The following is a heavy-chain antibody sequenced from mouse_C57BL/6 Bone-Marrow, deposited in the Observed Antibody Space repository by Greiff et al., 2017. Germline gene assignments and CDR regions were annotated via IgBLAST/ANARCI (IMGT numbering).Heavy chain of an antibody. CDR1: GYTFTDYN. CDR3: ARGATVVFDY. CDR2: INPNNGGT. D-gene: IGHD1-1*01. J-gene: IGHJ2*01. V-gene: IGHV1-22*01. Sequence: EVQLQQSGPELVKPGASVKMSCKASGYTFTDYNMHWVKQSHGKSREWIGYINPNNGGTSYNQKFKGKATLTVNKSSSTAYMELRSLTSEDSAVYYCARGATVVFDYWGQGTTLTVSS.